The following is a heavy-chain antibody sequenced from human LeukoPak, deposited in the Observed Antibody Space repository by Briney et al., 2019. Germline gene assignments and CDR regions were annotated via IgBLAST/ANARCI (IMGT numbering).Heavy chain of an antibody. CDR1: GGSFSGYY. CDR3: AREKSPPPGHYYGMDV. V-gene: IGHV4-34*01. J-gene: IGHJ6*02. Sequence: SETLSLTCAVYGGSFSGYYWSWIRQPPGKGLEWIGEINHSGSTNYNPSLKSRVTISVDTSKNQFSLKLSSVSAADTAVYYCAREKSPPPGHYYGMDVWGQGTTVTVSS. CDR2: INHSGST.